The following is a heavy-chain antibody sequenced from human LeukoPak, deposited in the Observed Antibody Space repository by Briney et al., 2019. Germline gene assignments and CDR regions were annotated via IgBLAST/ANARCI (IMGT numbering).Heavy chain of an antibody. CDR3: ARGGGSIWYNY. CDR1: GFTVSSNY. D-gene: IGHD6-13*01. V-gene: IGHV3-53*01. Sequence: GGSLRLSCAASGFTVSSNYMTWVRQAPGKGLEWVSVIYCGGSTYYADSVKGRFTISRDHSKNTLFLQMNSLRAEDTAVYFCARGGGSIWYNYWGQGTLVTASS. J-gene: IGHJ4*02. CDR2: IYCGGST.